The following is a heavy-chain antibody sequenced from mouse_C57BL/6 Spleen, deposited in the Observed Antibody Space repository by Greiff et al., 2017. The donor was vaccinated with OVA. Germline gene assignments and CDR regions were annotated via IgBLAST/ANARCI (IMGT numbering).Heavy chain of an antibody. CDR3: ARYGNYFDY. J-gene: IGHJ2*01. CDR1: GFTFTDYY. V-gene: IGHV7-3*01. Sequence: EVKVVESGGGLVQPGGSLSLSCAASGFTFTDYYMSWVRQPPGKALEWLGFIRNKANGYTTEYSASVKGRFTISRDNSQIILYLQMNALRAEDSATYYCARYGNYFDYWGQGTTLTVSS. CDR2: IRNKANGYTT.